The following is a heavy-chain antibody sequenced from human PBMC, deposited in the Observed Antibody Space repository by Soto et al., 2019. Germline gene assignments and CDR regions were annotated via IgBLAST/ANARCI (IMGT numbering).Heavy chain of an antibody. Sequence: PGGSLRLSCAASGFTFSSYWMSWVRQAPGKGLEWVANIKQDGSEKYYVDSVKGRFTISRDNAKNSLYLQMNSLRAEDTAVYYWARDNCQPRSCWYVFDIWGKGTMFTVPS. CDR2: IKQDGSEK. J-gene: IGHJ3*02. CDR3: ARDNCQPRSCWYVFDI. D-gene: IGHD2-15*01. V-gene: IGHV3-7*01. CDR1: GFTFSSYW.